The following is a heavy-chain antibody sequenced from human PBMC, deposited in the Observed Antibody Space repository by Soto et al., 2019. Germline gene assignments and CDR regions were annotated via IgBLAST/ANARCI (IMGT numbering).Heavy chain of an antibody. D-gene: IGHD3-3*01. V-gene: IGHV3-7*01. CDR2: IKQDGSEK. Sequence: GGSLRLSCAASGFTFSSYWMSWVRQAPGKGLEWVANIKQDGSEKYYVDSVKGRFTISRDNAKNSLYLQMNSLRAEDTAVYYCARELTPYYDFWRRLYFDYWGQGTLVTVSS. J-gene: IGHJ4*02. CDR3: ARELTPYYDFWRRLYFDY. CDR1: GFTFSSYW.